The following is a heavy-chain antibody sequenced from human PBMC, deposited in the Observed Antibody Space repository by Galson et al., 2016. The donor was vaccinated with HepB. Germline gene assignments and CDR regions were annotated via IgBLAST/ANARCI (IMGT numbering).Heavy chain of an antibody. CDR2: IYYGGTT. Sequence: TLSLTCSVSSGSISIAAYYWSWIRQHPGKGLEWIGYIYYGGTTYYNPSLKSRLTMSVDTSQNRFSLFLKSPTAADTAVYYCARATRSGSGGYFDSWGQGTLVTVSA. CDR3: ARATRSGSGGYFDS. CDR1: SGSISIAAYY. V-gene: IGHV4-31*03. J-gene: IGHJ4*02. D-gene: IGHD3-10*01.